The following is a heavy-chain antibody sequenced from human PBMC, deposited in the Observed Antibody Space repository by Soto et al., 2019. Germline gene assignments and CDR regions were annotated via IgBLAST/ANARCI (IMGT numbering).Heavy chain of an antibody. CDR1: GFTFSSYA. Sequence: QVQLVESGGGVVQPGRSLRLSCAASGFTFSSYAMHWVRQAPGKGLEWVAVISYDGSNKYYADSVKGRFTISRDNSKNTLYLQMNSLRAEDTAVYYCARGRGYYDSSGYFSPLSYFDYWGQGTLVTVSS. V-gene: IGHV3-30-3*01. D-gene: IGHD3-22*01. CDR3: ARGRGYYDSSGYFSPLSYFDY. CDR2: ISYDGSNK. J-gene: IGHJ4*02.